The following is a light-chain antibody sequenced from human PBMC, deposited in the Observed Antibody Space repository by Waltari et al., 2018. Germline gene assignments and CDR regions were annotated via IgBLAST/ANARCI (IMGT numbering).Light chain of an antibody. Sequence: EIVLTQSPGTLSLSPGERATLSCRASQSVTSSYLAWYQQQPGQAPRLLMYGTSSRATNLPDRFSGSGSGTDFSLTISRLEPEDFAVYYCHQYNESPFTFGGGTKVEVK. V-gene: IGKV3-20*01. CDR3: HQYNESPFT. CDR2: GTS. J-gene: IGKJ4*01. CDR1: QSVTSSY.